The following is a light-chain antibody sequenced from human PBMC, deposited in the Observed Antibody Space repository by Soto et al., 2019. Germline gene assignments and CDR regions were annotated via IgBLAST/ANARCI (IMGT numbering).Light chain of an antibody. CDR1: QSISSW. Sequence: DIETTKAQATLSAAVGARVTITCRASQSISSWLAWYQQKPGKAPKLLIYKASSLESGVPSRFSGSGSGTEFTLTISSLQPDDFATYYCQQYTSYSWTFGQGTKVDIK. CDR3: QQYTSYSWT. CDR2: KAS. J-gene: IGKJ1*01. V-gene: IGKV1-5*03.